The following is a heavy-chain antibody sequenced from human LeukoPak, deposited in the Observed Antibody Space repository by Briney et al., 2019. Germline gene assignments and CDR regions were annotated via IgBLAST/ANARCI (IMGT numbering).Heavy chain of an antibody. CDR1: GFTFSSYA. CDR3: ARAVGYSYGYSDY. Sequence: PGGSLRHSCAASGFTFSSYAMHWVRQAPGKGLEWVAVISYDGSNKYYADSVKGRFTISRDNSKNTLYLQMNSLRAEDTAVYYCARAVGYSYGYSDYWGQGTLVTVSS. J-gene: IGHJ4*02. V-gene: IGHV3-30*04. D-gene: IGHD5-18*01. CDR2: ISYDGSNK.